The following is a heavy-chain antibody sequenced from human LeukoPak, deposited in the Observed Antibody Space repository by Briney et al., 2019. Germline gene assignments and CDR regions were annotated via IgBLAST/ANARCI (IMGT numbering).Heavy chain of an antibody. CDR1: GFTFSSYS. CDR3: VKANYYDSSLLDY. Sequence: PGGSLRLSCAASGFTFSSYSMNWVRQAPGKGLEWVANIKQDGSEKYYVDSVKGRFTISRDNAKNSLYLQMNSLRAEDTAVYYCVKANYYDSSLLDYWGQGTLVTVSS. V-gene: IGHV3-7*01. D-gene: IGHD3-22*01. CDR2: IKQDGSEK. J-gene: IGHJ4*02.